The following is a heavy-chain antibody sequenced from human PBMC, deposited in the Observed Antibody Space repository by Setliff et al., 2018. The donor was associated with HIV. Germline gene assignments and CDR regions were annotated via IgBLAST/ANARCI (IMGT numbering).Heavy chain of an antibody. D-gene: IGHD2-8*01. CDR2: INHTGST. J-gene: IGHJ5*02. CDR1: GGSFSDYF. CDR3: ARSYNGVPWT. Sequence: PSETLSLTCAVYGGSFSDYFWSWIRQPPGKRLEWIGKINHTGSTKYNPSLKSRFSISVDTSKNQFSLRLTSVTGADTAFYYCARSYNGVPWTWGQGMLVTVSS. V-gene: IGHV4-34*01.